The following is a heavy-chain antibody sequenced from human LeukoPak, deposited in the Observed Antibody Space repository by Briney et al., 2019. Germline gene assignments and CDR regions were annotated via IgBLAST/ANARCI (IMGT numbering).Heavy chain of an antibody. D-gene: IGHD1-26*01. V-gene: IGHV4-34*01. CDR2: IYHSGST. J-gene: IGHJ4*02. CDR1: GFTFSSYG. CDR3: ARLGRYYGPSYYFDY. Sequence: GTLRLSCAASGFTFSSYGMSWVRQAPGKGLEWIGEIYHSGSTNYNPSLKSRVTISVDTSKNQFSLKLSSVTAADTAVYYCARLGRYYGPSYYFDYWGQGTLVTVSS.